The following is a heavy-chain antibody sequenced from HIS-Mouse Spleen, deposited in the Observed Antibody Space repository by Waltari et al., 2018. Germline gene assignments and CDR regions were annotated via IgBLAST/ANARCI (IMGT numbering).Heavy chain of an antibody. J-gene: IGHJ4*02. D-gene: IGHD6-19*01. CDR3: ARDKSSGWYFDY. Sequence: QVQLQESGPGLVKPSQTLSLTCTVPGGSLSSGGYYWSCIRQHPGKGLEWIGYIYYSGSTYYNPSLKSRVTISVDTSKNQFSLKLSSVTAADTAVYYCARDKSSGWYFDYWGQGTLVTVSS. CDR1: GGSLSSGGYY. CDR2: IYYSGST. V-gene: IGHV4-31*03.